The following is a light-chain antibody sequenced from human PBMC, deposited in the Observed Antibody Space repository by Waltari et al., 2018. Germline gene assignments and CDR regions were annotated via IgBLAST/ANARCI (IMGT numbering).Light chain of an antibody. Sequence: QSALTQPPPASGPPGQSVPLSCTGTSSDVGGYNYVSWYQQHPGKAPNLMIYEVSKRPSGVPDRFSGSKSGNTASLTVSGLQAEDEADYYCSSYAGSNNMVFGGGTKLTVL. CDR2: EVS. CDR3: SSYAGSNNMV. J-gene: IGLJ2*01. V-gene: IGLV2-8*01. CDR1: SSDVGGYNY.